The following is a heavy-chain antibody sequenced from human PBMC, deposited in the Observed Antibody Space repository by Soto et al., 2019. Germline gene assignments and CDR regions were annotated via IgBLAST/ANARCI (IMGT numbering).Heavy chain of an antibody. D-gene: IGHD2-2*01. CDR3: ARVSLGYCISTSCYAVDP. V-gene: IGHV1-8*01. CDR1: GYTLTSYD. J-gene: IGHJ5*02. Sequence: ASVKVSCKASGYTLTSYDINWVRQATGQGLEWMGWMNPNSGNTGYAQKFQGRVTMTRNTSISTAYMELSSLRSEDTAVYYCARVSLGYCISTSCYAVDPWGQGTLVTVSS. CDR2: MNPNSGNT.